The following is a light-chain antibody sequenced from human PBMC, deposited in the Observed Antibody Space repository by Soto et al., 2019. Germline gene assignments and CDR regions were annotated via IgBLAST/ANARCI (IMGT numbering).Light chain of an antibody. CDR1: QGISSW. Sequence: IQMTQYTSTLSASVGDRVTITCRAIQGISSWLAWYQKKPGKAPNLLIYAASSLQSGVPSRFSGSESGTDFTLTISSLQPEDFATYYCQQSYISPVTFGQGTRLEIK. CDR2: AAS. CDR3: QQSYISPVT. J-gene: IGKJ5*01. V-gene: IGKV1-12*01.